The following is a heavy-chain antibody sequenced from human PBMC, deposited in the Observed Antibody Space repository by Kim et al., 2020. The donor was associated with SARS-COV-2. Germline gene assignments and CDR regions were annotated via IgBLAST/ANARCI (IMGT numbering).Heavy chain of an antibody. Sequence: ASVKVSCKASGYTFTSYGISWVRQAPGQGLEWMGWISAYNGNTNYAQKLQGRVTMTTDTSTSTAYMELSSLRSDDTAVYYCARDNVGELLWFGELFRFDYWGQGTLVTVSS. CDR2: ISAYNGNT. CDR1: GYTFTSYG. V-gene: IGHV1-18*01. D-gene: IGHD3-10*01. J-gene: IGHJ4*02. CDR3: ARDNVGELLWFGELFRFDY.